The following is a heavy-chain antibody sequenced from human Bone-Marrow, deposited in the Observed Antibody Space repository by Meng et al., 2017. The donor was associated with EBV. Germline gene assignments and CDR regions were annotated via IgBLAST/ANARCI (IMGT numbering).Heavy chain of an antibody. CDR2: INHSGST. D-gene: IGHD1-20*01. V-gene: IGHV4-34*01. J-gene: IGHJ4*02. CDR1: GGSFSGYY. Sequence: QVQLQQWGAGLLKPSETLSLTCAVYGGSFSGYYWSWIRQPPGKGLEWIGEINHSGSTNYNPSLKSRVTISVDTSKNQFSLKLSSVTAADTAVYYCARDSGITGTNGVDYWGQGTLVTVSS. CDR3: ARDSGITGTNGVDY.